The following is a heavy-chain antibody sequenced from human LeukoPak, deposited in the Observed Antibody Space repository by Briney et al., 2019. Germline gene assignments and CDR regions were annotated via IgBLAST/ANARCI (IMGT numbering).Heavy chain of an antibody. D-gene: IGHD3-22*01. CDR3: ARGPNYYDSSGPPGRLDV. J-gene: IGHJ6*02. Sequence: GTSLRLSCAASKFTFSSYPMHWVRQAPGKGLEWVAVIWYDGSNTYYTDSGKGRFTISRDNSKNTLYLQMNSLRAEDTAEYYCARGPNYYDSSGPPGRLDVWGQGTTVTVS. CDR1: KFTFSSYP. V-gene: IGHV3-33*01. CDR2: IWYDGSNT.